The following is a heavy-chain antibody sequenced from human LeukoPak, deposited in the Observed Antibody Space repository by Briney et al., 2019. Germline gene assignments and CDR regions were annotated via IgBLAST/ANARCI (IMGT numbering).Heavy chain of an antibody. CDR3: AREGIGTGVSLVFGY. Sequence: QAGGSLRLSCAASGFTFSSYDMHWVRQAIGKGLEWVSAIGTAGDTYCPGSVKGRFTISRENAKNSLYLQMNSLRAEDTAVYYCAREGIGTGVSLVFGYWGQGTLVTVSS. V-gene: IGHV3-13*01. J-gene: IGHJ4*02. CDR1: GFTFSSYD. D-gene: IGHD1-26*01. CDR2: IGTAGDT.